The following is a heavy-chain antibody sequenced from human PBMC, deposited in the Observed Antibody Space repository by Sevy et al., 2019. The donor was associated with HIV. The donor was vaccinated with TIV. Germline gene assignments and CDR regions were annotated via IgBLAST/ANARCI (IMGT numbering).Heavy chain of an antibody. CDR3: ARDCSSASCLWGLDV. CDR1: GFSFSNYW. D-gene: IGHD2-2*01. J-gene: IGHJ6*02. V-gene: IGHV3-7*03. Sequence: GGSLRLSCAASGFSFSNYWMSWVRQAPGKGLEWVANIKRGGSERYYVASVKGRFTISRDNAKTSLYLQMHSLRAEDTALYYCARDCSSASCLWGLDVWGQGTTVTVSS. CDR2: IKRGGSER.